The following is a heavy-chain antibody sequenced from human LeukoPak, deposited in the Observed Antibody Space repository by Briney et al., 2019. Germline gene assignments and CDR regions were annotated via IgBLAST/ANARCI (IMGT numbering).Heavy chain of an antibody. D-gene: IGHD3-3*01. V-gene: IGHV1-46*01. CDR2: INPSGGST. CDR1: GYTFTSYG. CDR3: ARGTPTIFGVVIIRGWFDP. Sequence: ASVKVSCKASGYTFTSYGISWVRQAPGQGLEWMGIINPSGGSTSYAQKFQGRVTMTRDTSTSTVYMELSSLRSEDTAVYYCARGTPTIFGVVIIRGWFDPWGQGTLVTVSS. J-gene: IGHJ5*02.